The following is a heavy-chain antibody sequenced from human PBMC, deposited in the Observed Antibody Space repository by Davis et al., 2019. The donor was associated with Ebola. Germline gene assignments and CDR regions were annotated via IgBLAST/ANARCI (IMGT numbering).Heavy chain of an antibody. Sequence: GESLKISCQGSGYSFTNYWIAWVRQTPAKGLEWMGIIYPGDSDTRYSPSFEGQVTISVDRSISTAYLQWSSLKASDTAMYYCARRDYGGKKYFDYWGQGTLVTVSS. CDR1: GYSFTNYW. D-gene: IGHD2-21*01. CDR2: IYPGDSDT. V-gene: IGHV5-51*01. CDR3: ARRDYGGKKYFDY. J-gene: IGHJ4*02.